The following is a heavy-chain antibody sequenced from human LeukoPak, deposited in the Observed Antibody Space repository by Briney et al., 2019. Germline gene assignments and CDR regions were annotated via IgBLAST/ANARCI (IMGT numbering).Heavy chain of an antibody. J-gene: IGHJ4*02. V-gene: IGHV1-8*01. D-gene: IGHD2-21*01. CDR1: GYTFTSYD. CDR3: AREGLCGGDCYYIDY. Sequence: ASVKVSCKASGYTFTSYDINWVRQATGQGLEWMGWMNPNSGNTGYAQKFQGRVTMTRNTSISTAYMELSSLRSEDTAVYYCAREGLCGGDCYYIDYWGQGTLVTVSS. CDR2: MNPNSGNT.